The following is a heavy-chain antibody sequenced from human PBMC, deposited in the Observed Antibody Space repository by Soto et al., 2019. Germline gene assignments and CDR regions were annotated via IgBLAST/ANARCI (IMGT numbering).Heavy chain of an antibody. V-gene: IGHV3-21*01. J-gene: IGHJ2*01. D-gene: IGHD2-15*01. CDR2: ISSSSSYI. Sequence: EVQLVESGGGLVKPGGSLRLSCAASGFTFSSYIMNWVRQAPGKGLEWVSSISSSSSYIYYADSVKGRFTISRDNAKNSLYLQMNSLRAEDTAVYYCARIGGVVVAATPDWYFDLWGRGTLVTVSS. CDR1: GFTFSSYI. CDR3: ARIGGVVVAATPDWYFDL.